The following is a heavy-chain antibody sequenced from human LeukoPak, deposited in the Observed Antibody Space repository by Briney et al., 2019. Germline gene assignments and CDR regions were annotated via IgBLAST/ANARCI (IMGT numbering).Heavy chain of an antibody. CDR3: ARDYYASSGLHAFDI. D-gene: IGHD3-22*01. CDR1: GFTFSSYS. V-gene: IGHV3-48*04. J-gene: IGHJ3*02. CDR2: ISSSSSTI. Sequence: GGSLRLSCAASGFTFSSYSMNWVRQAPGKGLEWVSYISSSSSTIYYVDSVKGRFTISRDNAKNLLYLQMNSLRAEDTAVYYCARDYYASSGLHAFDIRGQGTMVTVSS.